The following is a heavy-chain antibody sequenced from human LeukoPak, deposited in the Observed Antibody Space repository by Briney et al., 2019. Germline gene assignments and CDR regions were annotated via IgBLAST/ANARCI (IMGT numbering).Heavy chain of an antibody. D-gene: IGHD1-26*01. CDR2: IIPIFGTA. J-gene: IGHJ4*02. Sequence: SVKVSCKASGGTFSSYAISWVRQAPGQGLEWMGGIIPIFGTANYAQKFQGRVTITTDESTSTAYMELSSLRSEDTAVYYCARGIVGATTKVAFDYWGQGTLVTVSS. CDR3: ARGIVGATTKVAFDY. CDR1: GGTFSSYA. V-gene: IGHV1-69*05.